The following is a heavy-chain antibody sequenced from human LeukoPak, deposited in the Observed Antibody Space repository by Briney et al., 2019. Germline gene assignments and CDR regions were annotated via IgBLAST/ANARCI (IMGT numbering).Heavy chain of an antibody. CDR2: IYFSGST. D-gene: IGHD3-3*01. Sequence: PSETLSLTCTVSGGSISGYYWSWIRQPPGKGLEWIGYIYFSGSTSYNPSLKSRVTISVDRSKNQFSLKLSSVAAADTAVYYCARSYDTNFDYWGQGTLVTVSS. CDR1: GGSISGYY. CDR3: ARSYDTNFDY. V-gene: IGHV4-59*01. J-gene: IGHJ4*02.